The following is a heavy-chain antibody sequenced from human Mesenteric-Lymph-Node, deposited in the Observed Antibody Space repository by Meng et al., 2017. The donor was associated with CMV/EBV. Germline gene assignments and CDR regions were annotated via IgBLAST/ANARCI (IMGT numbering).Heavy chain of an antibody. Sequence: SETLSLTCTVSGGSISSSNYYWGWIRQAPGKGLEWIGSIYHSGSTYYNAALNSRVTISVDMSKSQFSLKLTSVTAADTAVYYCAAYHGSATFHYNGIDYWGQGTLVTVSS. V-gene: IGHV4-39*07. CDR1: GGSISSSNYY. CDR3: AAYHGSATFHYNGIDY. D-gene: IGHD3-10*01. CDR2: IYHSGST. J-gene: IGHJ4*02.